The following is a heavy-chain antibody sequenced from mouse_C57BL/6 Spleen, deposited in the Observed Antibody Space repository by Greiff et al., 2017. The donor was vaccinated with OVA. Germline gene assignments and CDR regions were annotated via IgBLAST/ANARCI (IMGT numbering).Heavy chain of an antibody. Sequence: EVQLQQSGPELVKPGASVKISCKASGYTFTDYYMNWVKQSHGKSLEWIGDINPNNGGTSYNQKFKGKATLTVDKSSSTAYMELRSLTSEDSAVYYCARPFYYYGSSYWYFDVWGTGTTVTVSS. D-gene: IGHD1-1*01. CDR1: GYTFTDYY. CDR3: ARPFYYYGSSYWYFDV. V-gene: IGHV1-26*01. J-gene: IGHJ1*03. CDR2: INPNNGGT.